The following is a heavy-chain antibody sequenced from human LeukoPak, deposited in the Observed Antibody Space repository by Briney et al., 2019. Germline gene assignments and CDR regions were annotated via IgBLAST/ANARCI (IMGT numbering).Heavy chain of an antibody. J-gene: IGHJ4*02. D-gene: IGHD1-26*01. Sequence: GGSLRLSCAASGFTFSSYWMHWVRQAPGKGLVWVSRINSDGSSTSYADSVKGRFTISRDNAKNTLYLQMNSLRAEDTAVYYCARDRWAREESARGDYWGQGTLVTVSS. CDR3: ARDRWAREESARGDY. CDR1: GFTFSSYW. CDR2: INSDGSST. V-gene: IGHV3-74*01.